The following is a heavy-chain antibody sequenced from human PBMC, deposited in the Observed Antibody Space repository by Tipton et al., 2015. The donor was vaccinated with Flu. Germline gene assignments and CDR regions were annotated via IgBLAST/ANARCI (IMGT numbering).Heavy chain of an antibody. CDR3: ARVGDGDAFDI. D-gene: IGHD3-16*01. CDR1: GGSISSYY. J-gene: IGHJ3*02. V-gene: IGHV4-59*08. CDR2: IYYSGST. Sequence: GLVKPSETLSLTCTASGGSISSYYWSWIRQPPGKGLEWIGYIYYSGSTNYNPSLKSRVTISVDTSKNQFSLKLSSVTAADTAVYYCARVGDGDAFDIWGQGTMVTVSS.